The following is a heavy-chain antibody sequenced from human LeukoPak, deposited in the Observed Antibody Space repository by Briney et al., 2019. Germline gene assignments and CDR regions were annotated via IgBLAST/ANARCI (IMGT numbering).Heavy chain of an antibody. D-gene: IGHD1-26*01. Sequence: SETLSLTCTVSAGSISTYYWSWIRQPPRKGLEWIGTIYYTGSVHYNPSLKSRVTISVDTSKNQFSVKLSSVTAADTAMYYCARHNSAVGAFEYWGQGTLVTVSS. CDR3: ARHNSAVGAFEY. CDR1: AGSISTYY. CDR2: IYYTGSV. V-gene: IGHV4-59*08. J-gene: IGHJ4*02.